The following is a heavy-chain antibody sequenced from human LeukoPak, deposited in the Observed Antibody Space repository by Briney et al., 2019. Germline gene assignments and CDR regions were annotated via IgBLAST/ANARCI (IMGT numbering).Heavy chain of an antibody. CDR3: IRYLRLGELSPTLYHDF. Sequence: GGSLRLSCTASGFTFGDYAMSWVRQAPGKGLEWVGFIRSKAYGGTTEYAASVKGRFTISRDDSKTIAYLQMNSLKTEDTAVYYCIRYLRLGELSPTLYHDFWGQGTLVTVSS. D-gene: IGHD3-16*02. CDR2: IRSKAYGGTT. J-gene: IGHJ4*02. CDR1: GFTFGDYA. V-gene: IGHV3-49*04.